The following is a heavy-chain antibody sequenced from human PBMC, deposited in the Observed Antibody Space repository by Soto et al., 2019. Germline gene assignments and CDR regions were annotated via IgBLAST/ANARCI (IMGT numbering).Heavy chain of an antibody. D-gene: IGHD3-22*01. V-gene: IGHV3-30*18. CDR2: ISYDGSNK. CDR1: GFTFSSYG. CDR3: AKEGTDYYDSRGQGRRFDP. Sequence: LRLSCAASGFTFSSYGMHWVRQAPGKGLEWVAVISYDGSNKYYADSVKGRFTISRDNSKNTLYLQMNSLRAEDTAVYYCAKEGTDYYDSRGQGRRFDPWGQGTLVTVSS. J-gene: IGHJ5*02.